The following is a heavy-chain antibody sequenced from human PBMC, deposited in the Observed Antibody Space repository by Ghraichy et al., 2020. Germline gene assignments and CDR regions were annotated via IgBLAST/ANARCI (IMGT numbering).Heavy chain of an antibody. Sequence: SQTLSLTCTVSGGSIRSDGYYWSWIRQLPGKGLDWIGRIHYSGSTYYSPSLKSRVTISVDTSENQFSLNLTSITAADTAVYYCARVSEARGWFDPWGQGTLVTVSS. CDR3: ARVSEARGWFDP. D-gene: IGHD3-3*01. CDR2: IHYSGST. J-gene: IGHJ5*02. CDR1: GGSIRSDGYY. V-gene: IGHV4-31*03.